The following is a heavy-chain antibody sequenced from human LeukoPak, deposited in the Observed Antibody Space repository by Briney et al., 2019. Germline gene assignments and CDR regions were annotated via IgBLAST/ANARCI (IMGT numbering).Heavy chain of an antibody. J-gene: IGHJ4*02. CDR1: GYSFTNYW. V-gene: IGHV5-51*01. D-gene: IGHD2-8*02. CDR2: FYPGDSDT. CDR3: ARLGLSNKFAPYCYFAY. Sequence: PGESLKISCTGSGYSFTNYWIGWVRQMPGKGLEWMGIFYPGDSDTRYNPSFQGQVTMSADSSIITAYLQWSSLKASDTAIYYCARLGLSNKFAPYCYFAYWGQGTLVTVSS.